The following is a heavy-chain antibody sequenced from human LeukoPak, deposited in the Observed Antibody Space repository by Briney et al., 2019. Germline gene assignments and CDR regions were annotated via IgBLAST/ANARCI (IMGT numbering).Heavy chain of an antibody. CDR2: IYSGGST. CDR3: AKDTVVVPAAILDY. CDR1: GFIVSDNY. D-gene: IGHD2-2*01. V-gene: IGHV3-53*01. J-gene: IGHJ4*02. Sequence: GGSLRLSCAASGFIVSDNYMSWVRQAPGKGLEWVSVIYSGGSTYYADSVRGRFTISRDSSKNTLYLQMNSLRAEDTAVYYCAKDTVVVPAAILDYWGQGTLVTVSS.